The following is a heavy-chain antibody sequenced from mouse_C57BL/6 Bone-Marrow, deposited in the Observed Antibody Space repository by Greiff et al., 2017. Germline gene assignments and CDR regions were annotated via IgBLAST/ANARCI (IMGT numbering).Heavy chain of an antibody. CDR3: GRRGGYYEGIAY. D-gene: IGHD2-3*01. J-gene: IGHJ3*01. Sequence: EVKLVESGGGLVQPGESLKLSCESNEYEFPSHDMSWVRKTPEKRLELVAAINSDGGSTYYPDTMERRFTISRDNTKKTLYLQMSSLRTEDTAVYYGGRRGGYYEGIAYWGQGTLVTVSA. V-gene: IGHV5-2*03. CDR1: EYEFPSHD. CDR2: INSDGGST.